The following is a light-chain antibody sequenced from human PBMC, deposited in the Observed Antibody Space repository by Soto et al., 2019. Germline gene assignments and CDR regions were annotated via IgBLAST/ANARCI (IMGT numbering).Light chain of an antibody. CDR3: KQYIVYSTRT. Sequence: DIQMTQSPSTLSASVGDRVTITCRASQSISKWLVWYQQKRGKAPKVLIFDASILASGVPSRFSGSGSGTEFTHTNSKLQPDDFATYWCKQYIVYSTRTFGKGTKVEIK. CDR2: DAS. CDR1: QSISKW. V-gene: IGKV1-5*01. J-gene: IGKJ1*01.